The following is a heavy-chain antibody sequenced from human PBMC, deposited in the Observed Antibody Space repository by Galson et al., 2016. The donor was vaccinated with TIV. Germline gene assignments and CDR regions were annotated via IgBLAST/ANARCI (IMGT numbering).Heavy chain of an antibody. CDR2: TSYNGGNK. CDR3: AKCRRGYDSSWFPRAAYYYYAMDV. CDR1: GFTFSTYG. V-gene: IGHV3-30*18. Sequence: SLRLSCAASGFTFSTYGMHWVRQAPGKGLEWMAVTSYNGGNKYYAASVKGRFTISRDNSKNTLHLQMNSLRAEDTAVYSCAKCRRGYDSSWFPRAAYYYYAMDVWGQGTTVTVSS. J-gene: IGHJ6*02. D-gene: IGHD6-13*01.